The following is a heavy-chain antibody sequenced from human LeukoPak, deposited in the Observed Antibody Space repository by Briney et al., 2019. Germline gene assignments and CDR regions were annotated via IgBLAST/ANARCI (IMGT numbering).Heavy chain of an antibody. CDR3: ARDPGSGEAFDI. CDR1: GGSISSYY. V-gene: IGHV4-59*01. Sequence: SETLSLTCTVSGGSISSYYWSWIRQHPGKGLEWIGYIYYSGSTNYNPSLKSRVTISVDTSKNQFSLKLSSVTAADTAVYYCARDPGSGEAFDIWGQGTMVTVSS. CDR2: IYYSGST. D-gene: IGHD3-10*01. J-gene: IGHJ3*02.